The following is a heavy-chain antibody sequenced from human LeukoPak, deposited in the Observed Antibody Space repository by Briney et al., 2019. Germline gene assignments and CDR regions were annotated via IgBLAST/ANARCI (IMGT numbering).Heavy chain of an antibody. CDR2: IYHSGST. CDR3: ARVLEYSSSYQPEYYFDY. J-gene: IGHJ4*02. Sequence: WVRQMPGKGLEWIGYIYHSGSTYYNPSLKSRVTISVDRSKNQFSLELSSVTAADTAVYFCARVLEYSSSYQPEYYFDYWGQGTLVTVSS. V-gene: IGHV4-30-2*01. D-gene: IGHD6-6*01.